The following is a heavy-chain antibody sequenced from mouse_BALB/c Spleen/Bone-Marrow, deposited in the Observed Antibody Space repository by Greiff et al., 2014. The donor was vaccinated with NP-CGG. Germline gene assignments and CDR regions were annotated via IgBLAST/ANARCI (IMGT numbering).Heavy chain of an antibody. J-gene: IGHJ4*01. CDR3: AGAYYRYAMDY. CDR1: GFSLTSYG. D-gene: IGHD2-14*01. V-gene: IGHV2-4*02. CDR2: IWSGGNT. Sequence: QVQLQQSGPGLMQPSQSLSITCTVSGFSLTSYGVHWVRQPPGKGLEWLGVIWSGGNTDYNATFISRLSISKDNFKSRVFFKMNSLQADDTAIYYCAGAYYRYAMDYWGQGTSVTVSS.